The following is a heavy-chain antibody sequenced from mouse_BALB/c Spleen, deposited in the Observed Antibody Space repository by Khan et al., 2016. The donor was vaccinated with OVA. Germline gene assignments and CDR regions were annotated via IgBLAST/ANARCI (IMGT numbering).Heavy chain of an antibody. Sequence: QVQLKESGPGLVAPSQSLSITCTVSGFSLTTYGVNWVRQPPGKGLEWLGAIWGDGNINYLSALKSRLSISKDNTESKVFLKLNRLQTDDAATYYCARCAAATRNYYVMDFWGQGASVTVSS. CDR3: ARCAAATRNYYVMDF. CDR2: IWGDGNI. V-gene: IGHV2-3*01. D-gene: IGHD1-2*01. J-gene: IGHJ4*01. CDR1: GFSLTTYG.